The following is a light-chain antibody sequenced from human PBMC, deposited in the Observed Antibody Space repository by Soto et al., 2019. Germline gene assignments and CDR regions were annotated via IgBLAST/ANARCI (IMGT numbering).Light chain of an antibody. Sequence: DIQMTQSPSSLSVSVGDRVTITCRASQDISNYLAWYQQEPGKVPQLLIYAASTLQSGVPSRFSGSGSGTDFTLTISRLEPEDFAVYYCQQYGSSPGTFGQGTKVDIK. V-gene: IGKV1-27*01. CDR3: QQYGSSPGT. J-gene: IGKJ1*01. CDR2: AAS. CDR1: QDISNY.